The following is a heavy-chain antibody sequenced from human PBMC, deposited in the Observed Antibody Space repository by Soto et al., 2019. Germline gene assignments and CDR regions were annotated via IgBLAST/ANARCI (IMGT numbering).Heavy chain of an antibody. V-gene: IGHV3-48*01. CDR1: GFTFSSYS. Sequence: GGSLRLSCAASGFTFSSYSMNWVRQAPGKGLEWVSYISSSISTIYYADSVKGRFTISRDNAKNSLYLQMNSLRAEDTAVYYCARVGGCDILTGYPDAFDIWGQGTMVTVSS. CDR2: ISSSISTI. D-gene: IGHD3-9*01. CDR3: ARVGGCDILTGYPDAFDI. J-gene: IGHJ3*02.